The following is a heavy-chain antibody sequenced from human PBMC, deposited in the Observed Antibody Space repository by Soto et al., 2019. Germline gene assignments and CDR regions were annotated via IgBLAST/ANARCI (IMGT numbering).Heavy chain of an antibody. J-gene: IGHJ4*02. D-gene: IGHD3-22*01. CDR2: IIPIFGTA. Sequence: GASVKVSCKASGGTFSSYAISWVRQAPGQGLEWMGGIIPIFGTANYAQKFQGRVTITADESTSTAYMELSSLRSEDTAVYYCARSPRGYYLYFDYWGQGTLVTVSS. V-gene: IGHV1-69*13. CDR3: ARSPRGYYLYFDY. CDR1: GGTFSSYA.